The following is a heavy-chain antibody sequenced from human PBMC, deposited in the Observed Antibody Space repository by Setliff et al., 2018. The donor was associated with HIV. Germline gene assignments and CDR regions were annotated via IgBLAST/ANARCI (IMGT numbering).Heavy chain of an antibody. J-gene: IGHJ4*02. CDR1: GFTFSSYA. V-gene: IGHV3-7*01. CDR3: AGSRGYFYKAD. Sequence: GGSLRLSCAASGFTFSSYAMHWVRQAPGKGLEWVAHIHKNGQSERYYVDSVTGRFTISRDNTQNLVFLDLNSLRVEDTAVYYCAGSRGYFYKADWGQGTLVTVSS. D-gene: IGHD3-10*01. CDR2: IHKNGQSER.